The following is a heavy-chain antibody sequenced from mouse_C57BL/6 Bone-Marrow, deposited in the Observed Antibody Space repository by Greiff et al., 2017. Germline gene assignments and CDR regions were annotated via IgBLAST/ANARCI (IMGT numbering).Heavy chain of an antibody. CDR3: ARSYDYDDYTMDY. D-gene: IGHD2-4*01. CDR2: MHPNGGSP. V-gene: IGHV1-64*01. Sequence: QVQLQQSGAELVKPGASVKLSCKASGYTFTNYWMHWVKQRPGQGLEWIGMMHPNGGSPDYNEKFKSEATLSVDKSSSTAYMELGSLTSEDSAVDDCARSYDYDDYTMDYWGQGTSVTVSS. CDR1: GYTFTNYW. J-gene: IGHJ4*01.